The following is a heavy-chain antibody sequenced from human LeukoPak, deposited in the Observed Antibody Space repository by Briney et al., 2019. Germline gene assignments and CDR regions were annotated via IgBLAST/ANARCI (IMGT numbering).Heavy chain of an antibody. J-gene: IGHJ4*02. Sequence: PGGSLRLSCAASGFTFSSYGMHWVRQAPGKGLEWVAVISYDGSNKYYADSVKGRFTISRDNAKKSLYLQMNSLRAEDTAVYYCARARYYYDSSGYSLYYLDYWGQGILVTVSS. CDR3: ARARYYYDSSGYSLYYLDY. CDR1: GFTFSSYG. V-gene: IGHV3-30*03. CDR2: ISYDGSNK. D-gene: IGHD3-22*01.